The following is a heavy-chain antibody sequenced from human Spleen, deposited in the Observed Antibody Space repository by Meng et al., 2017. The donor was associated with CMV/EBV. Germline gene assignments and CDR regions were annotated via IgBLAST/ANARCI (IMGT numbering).Heavy chain of an antibody. CDR1: GGTFSSYT. Sequence: SCKASGGTFSSYTITWMRQAPGQGLEWMGRIIPILAVTNYAQKFQVRVTITADTSTSTAYMELSSLTSEDTAVYYCARGPRNHGMDVWGQGTTVTVSS. V-gene: IGHV1-69*02. J-gene: IGHJ6*02. CDR3: ARGPRNHGMDV. CDR2: IIPILAVT.